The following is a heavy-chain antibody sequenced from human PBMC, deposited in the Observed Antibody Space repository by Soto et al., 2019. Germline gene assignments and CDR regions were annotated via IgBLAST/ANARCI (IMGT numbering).Heavy chain of an antibody. V-gene: IGHV4-39*01. J-gene: IGHJ4*02. CDR2: IYYSGST. Sequence: QLQLQESGPGLVKPSETLSLTCTVSGGSISSSSYYWSWIRQPPGKGLEWIGSIYYSGSTYYNPSLKSRVTISVDTSKNQFSLKLSSVTAADTAVYYCARQDYYDSSGYYWGYWGQGTLVTVSS. CDR3: ARQDYYDSSGYYWGY. CDR1: GGSISSSSYY. D-gene: IGHD3-22*01.